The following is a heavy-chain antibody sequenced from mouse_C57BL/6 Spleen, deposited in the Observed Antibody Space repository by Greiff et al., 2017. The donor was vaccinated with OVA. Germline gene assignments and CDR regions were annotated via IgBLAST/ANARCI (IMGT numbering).Heavy chain of an antibody. D-gene: IGHD3-2*02. CDR1: GFTFSSYA. Sequence: EVKVIESGEGLVKPGGSLKLSCAASGFTFSSYAMSWVRQTPEKRLEWVAYISSGGDYIYYADTVKGRFTISRDNARNTLYLQMSSLKSEDTAMYYCTREGSSGQAWFAYWGQGTLVTVSA. CDR3: TREGSSGQAWFAY. V-gene: IGHV5-9-1*02. J-gene: IGHJ3*01. CDR2: ISSGGDYI.